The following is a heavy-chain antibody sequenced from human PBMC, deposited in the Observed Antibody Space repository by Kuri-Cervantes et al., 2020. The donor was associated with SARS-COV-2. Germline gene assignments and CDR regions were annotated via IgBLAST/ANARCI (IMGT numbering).Heavy chain of an antibody. Sequence: GSLRLSCAVSGGSISSSNWWSWVRQPPGKGLEWIGEIYHSGSTNYNPSLKSRVTISVDKSKNQFSLKLSSVTAAGTAVYYCARWGGQPDSSGPNELWGQGTLVTVSS. J-gene: IGHJ4*02. V-gene: IGHV4-4*02. D-gene: IGHD3-22*01. CDR1: GGSISSSNW. CDR2: IYHSGST. CDR3: ARWGGQPDSSGPNEL.